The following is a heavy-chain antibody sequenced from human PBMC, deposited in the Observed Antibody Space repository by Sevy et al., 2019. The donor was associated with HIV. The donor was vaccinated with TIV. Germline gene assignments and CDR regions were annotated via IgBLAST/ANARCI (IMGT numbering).Heavy chain of an antibody. CDR1: GYTFTDYY. CDR3: ARVVEPAGIDPYYYGVDV. D-gene: IGHD2-2*02. CDR2: INPKSGGT. J-gene: IGHJ6*02. V-gene: IGHV1-2*02. Sequence: ASVKVSCKASGYTFTDYYIHWVRQAPGQGLEWMGWINPKSGGTNYAQKFHGRVPMTRDTSISTAYMELSRLRSDDTAVYYCARVVEPAGIDPYYYGVDVWGPGATVTVSS.